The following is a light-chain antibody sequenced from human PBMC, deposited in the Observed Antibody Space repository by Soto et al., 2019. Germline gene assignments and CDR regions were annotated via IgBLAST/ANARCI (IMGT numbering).Light chain of an antibody. CDR3: QQYNSYLLT. CDR1: QSISRS. CDR2: DAS. Sequence: DIQMTQSPSTLSASVGDRVTITCRASQSISRSLAWYQQKPGKAPNLLIYDASSLESGVPSRFNGSGFGTEFTLTISSLQPDDFATYYCQQYNSYLLTFGPGTTVDIK. V-gene: IGKV1-5*01. J-gene: IGKJ3*01.